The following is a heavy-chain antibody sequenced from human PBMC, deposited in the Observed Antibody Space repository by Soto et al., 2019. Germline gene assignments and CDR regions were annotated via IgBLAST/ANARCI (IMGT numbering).Heavy chain of an antibody. CDR3: ARNKVVAYYGSRWFDP. CDR1: VVSVCSRGVG. V-gene: IGHV2-5*02. J-gene: IGHJ5*02. Sequence: IPLNESGPTVVKPTQTLTLSCTFSVVSVCSRGVGGAVILQPPGKALEWVALIYLDDDKRYNPALKNRLTSVKDTLKSQIVLRMTDMDPVDTVPYYWARNKVVAYYGSRWFDPCGKATLVTVSS. CDR2: IYLDDDK. D-gene: IGHD3-10*01.